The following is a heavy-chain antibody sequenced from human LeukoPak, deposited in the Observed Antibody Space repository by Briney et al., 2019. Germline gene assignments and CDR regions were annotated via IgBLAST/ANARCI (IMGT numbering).Heavy chain of an antibody. J-gene: IGHJ6*03. V-gene: IGHV3-53*01. CDR3: ARVVLDYFGSGSNYMDV. CDR1: GFTVSSNY. D-gene: IGHD3-10*01. Sequence: GGSLRLSCAASGFTVSSNYMSWVRQAPGKGLEWVSVFYSGGSTFYADSVKGRFTISRDNSKNTLYLQMNSLRAEDTAVYYCARVVLDYFGSGSNYMDVWGKGTTVTISS. CDR2: FYSGGST.